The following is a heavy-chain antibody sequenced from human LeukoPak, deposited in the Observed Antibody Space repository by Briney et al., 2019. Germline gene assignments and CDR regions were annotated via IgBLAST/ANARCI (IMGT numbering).Heavy chain of an antibody. J-gene: IGHJ4*02. CDR3: ASETLYGSGSYYPLGY. CDR1: GYTFTGYY. Sequence: GAPVKVSCKASGYTFTGYYMHWVRQAPGQGLEWMGWINPNSGGTNYAQKFQGRVTMTRDTSISTAYMELSRLRSDDTAVYYCASETLYGSGSYYPLGYWGQGTLVTVSS. D-gene: IGHD3-10*01. V-gene: IGHV1-2*02. CDR2: INPNSGGT.